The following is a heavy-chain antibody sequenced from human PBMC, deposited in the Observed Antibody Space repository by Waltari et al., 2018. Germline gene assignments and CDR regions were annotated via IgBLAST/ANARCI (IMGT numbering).Heavy chain of an antibody. V-gene: IGHV4-4*02. D-gene: IGHD6-13*01. J-gene: IGHJ4*02. CDR2: IYHSGST. CDR3: ARTGRYSSSWYDCLDY. Sequence: QVQLQESGPGLVKPSGTLSLTCAVSGGSISSSNWWSWVRQPPGKGLEWIGEIYHSGSTNYNPSLKSRVTRSVDKSKNQVSLKLSAVTAADTAVYYCARTGRYSSSWYDCLDYWGQGTLVTVSS. CDR1: GGSISSSNW.